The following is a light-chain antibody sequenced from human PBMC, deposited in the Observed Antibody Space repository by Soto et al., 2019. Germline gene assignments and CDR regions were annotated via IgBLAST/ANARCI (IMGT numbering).Light chain of an antibody. CDR2: GAS. Sequence: ILMTKSPATLSVSPGERATLSGRASQSVSSNLAWYQKKPGQAPRLLIYGASTMATGIPARFSGSGSGTEFTLTISSLQSEDFAVYYCQQYNNWPLTFGGGTKVEIK. J-gene: IGKJ4*01. CDR1: QSVSSN. CDR3: QQYNNWPLT. V-gene: IGKV3-15*01.